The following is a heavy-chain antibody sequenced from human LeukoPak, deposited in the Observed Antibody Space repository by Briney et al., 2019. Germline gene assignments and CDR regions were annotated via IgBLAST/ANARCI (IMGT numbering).Heavy chain of an antibody. CDR3: ARVGRYFDWLSLDY. D-gene: IGHD3-9*01. CDR2: IYHSGST. J-gene: IGHJ4*02. V-gene: IGHV4-38-2*01. CDR1: GYSISSSYY. Sequence: SETLSLTCAVSGYSISSSYYWGWIRQPPGKGLEWIGSIYHSGSTYYNPSLKSRVTISVDTSKNQFSLKLSSVTAADTAVYYCARVGRYFDWLSLDYWGQGTLVTVSS.